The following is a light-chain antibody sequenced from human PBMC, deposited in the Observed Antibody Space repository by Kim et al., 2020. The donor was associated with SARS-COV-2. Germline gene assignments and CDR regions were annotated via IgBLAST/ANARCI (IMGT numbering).Light chain of an antibody. Sequence: DIQMTQSPSSLSASVGDRVTITCRASQSISSYLNWHQQKPGKAPKLLMYAASSLQSGVPSRFSGSGSGTDFTLTISSLQPEDFATYYCQQSYSTPFTFGGGTKVEI. CDR2: AAS. V-gene: IGKV1-39*01. CDR1: QSISSY. J-gene: IGKJ4*01. CDR3: QQSYSTPFT.